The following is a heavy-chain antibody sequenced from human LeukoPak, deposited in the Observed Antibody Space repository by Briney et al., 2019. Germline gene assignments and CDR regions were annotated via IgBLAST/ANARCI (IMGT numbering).Heavy chain of an antibody. V-gene: IGHV1-3*04. CDR3: AREVYDTGYFDY. D-gene: IGHD3-3*01. Sequence: ASVKVSCKASGYTYTSYAMHWVRQAPGQRLEWMGWINTGNGNTRYSQKFQGRVTITRDTSASTAYMELSSLRSEDTAVYYCAREVYDTGYFDYWGQGTLVTVFS. CDR2: INTGNGNT. J-gene: IGHJ4*02. CDR1: GYTYTSYA.